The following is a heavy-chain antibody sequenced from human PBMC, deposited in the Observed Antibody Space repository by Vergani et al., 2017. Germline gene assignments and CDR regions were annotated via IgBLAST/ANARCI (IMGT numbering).Heavy chain of an antibody. Sequence: EVQLLESGGGLVQPGGSLRLSCAASGFTFSSYAMSWVRRAPGKGLEWVSAISGSGGSTYYADSVKGRFTISRDNAKNTLYLQMNSLRAEDTAVYYCARDGEMATAYYYYYGMDVWGQGTTVTVSS. J-gene: IGHJ6*02. CDR1: GFTFSSYA. V-gene: IGHV3-23*01. CDR3: ARDGEMATAYYYYYGMDV. D-gene: IGHD5-24*01. CDR2: ISGSGGST.